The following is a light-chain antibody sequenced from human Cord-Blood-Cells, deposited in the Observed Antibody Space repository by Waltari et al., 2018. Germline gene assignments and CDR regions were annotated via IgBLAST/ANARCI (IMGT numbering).Light chain of an antibody. V-gene: IGLV2-14*01. CDR3: SSYTSSSVV. CDR1: SSDGAGDNY. J-gene: IGLJ2*01. CDR2: DVS. Sequence: QSALTPPASVSGSPGQSITLSCTGTSSDGAGDNYVSWDHQHPGKAPKLMIYDVSKRPSGVSNRFSGSKSGNTASLTISGLQAEDEADYYCSSYTSSSVVFGGGTKLTVL.